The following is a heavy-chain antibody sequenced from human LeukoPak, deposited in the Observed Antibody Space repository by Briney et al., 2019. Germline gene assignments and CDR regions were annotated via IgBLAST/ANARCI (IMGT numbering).Heavy chain of an antibody. J-gene: IGHJ4*02. D-gene: IGHD2-15*01. CDR2: IGRSGDRTT. CDR3: AKELLWYFDY. V-gene: IGHV3-48*04. CDR1: GFTFSIYS. Sequence: GGSLRLSCAASGFTFSIYSLNWVRQAPGKGLEWVSYIGRSGDRTTHYADSVKGRFTISRDNAKNSLYLHLNSLRAEDTALYYCAKELLWYFDYWGQGTLVTVSS.